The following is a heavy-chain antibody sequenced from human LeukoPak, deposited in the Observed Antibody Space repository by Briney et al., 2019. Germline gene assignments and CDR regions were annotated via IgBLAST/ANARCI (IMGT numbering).Heavy chain of an antibody. V-gene: IGHV4-34*01. CDR3: AREGANYGSGSYYHTAYYFDY. J-gene: IGHJ4*02. CDR2: INHSGST. Sequence: PSETLSLTCAVSGGSSSGYYWSWIRQPPGKGLEWIGEINHSGSTNYNPSLKSRVTISVDTSKNQFSLKLSSVTAADTAVYYCAREGANYGSGSYYHTAYYFDYWGQGTLVTVSS. CDR1: GGSSSGYY. D-gene: IGHD3-10*01.